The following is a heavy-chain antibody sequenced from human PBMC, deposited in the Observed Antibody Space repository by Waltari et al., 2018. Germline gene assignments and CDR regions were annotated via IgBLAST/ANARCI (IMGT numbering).Heavy chain of an antibody. J-gene: IGHJ4*02. Sequence: QVQLQESGPGLVKPSETLSLTCTVPGGSISSHYWSWLRQPPGKGLEWIGYIYYSGSTNYNPSLKSRVTISVDTSKNQFSLKLSSVTAADTAVYYCARVGGDSSSWYYFDYWGQGTLVTVSS. V-gene: IGHV4-59*11. CDR3: ARVGGDSSSWYYFDY. D-gene: IGHD6-13*01. CDR1: GGSISSHY. CDR2: IYYSGST.